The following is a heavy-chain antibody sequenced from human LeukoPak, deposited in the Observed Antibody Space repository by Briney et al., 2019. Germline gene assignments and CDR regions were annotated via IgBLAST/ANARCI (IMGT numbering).Heavy chain of an antibody. CDR2: ISAYNGNT. CDR3: ARSGTSYSSSWYRLDY. V-gene: IGHV1-18*01. D-gene: IGHD6-13*01. CDR1: GYTFTSYG. J-gene: IGHJ4*02. Sequence: ASVKVSCKASGYTFTSYGISWVRQAPGQGLEWMGWISAYNGNTNYTQKLQGRVTMTTGTSTSTAYMELRSLRSDDTAVYYCARSGTSYSSSWYRLDYWGQGTLVTVSS.